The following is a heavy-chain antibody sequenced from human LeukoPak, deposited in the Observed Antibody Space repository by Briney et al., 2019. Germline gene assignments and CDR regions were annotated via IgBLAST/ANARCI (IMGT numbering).Heavy chain of an antibody. Sequence: PGGSLRLSCAASGFTVSSNYMSWVRQAPGKGLEWVAVISYDGSNKYYADSVKGRFTISRDNSKNTLYLQMNSLRAEDTAVYYCAREDYGYGTVFDYWGQGTLVTVSS. CDR1: GFTVSSNY. CDR3: AREDYGYGTVFDY. J-gene: IGHJ4*02. D-gene: IGHD5-18*01. V-gene: IGHV3-30-3*01. CDR2: ISYDGSNK.